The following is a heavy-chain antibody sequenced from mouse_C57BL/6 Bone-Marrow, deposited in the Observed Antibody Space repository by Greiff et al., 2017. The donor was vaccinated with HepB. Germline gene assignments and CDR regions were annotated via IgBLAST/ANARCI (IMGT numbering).Heavy chain of an antibody. D-gene: IGHD1-1*01. CDR1: GFNIKDDY. CDR3: ALRGSSYYFDY. V-gene: IGHV14-4*01. Sequence: EVKLVESGAELVRPGASVKLSCTASGFNIKDDYMHWVKQRPEQGLEWIGWIDPENGDTEYASKFQGKATITADTSSNTAYLQLSSLTSEDTAIYYCALRGSSYYFDYWGQGTTLTVSS. CDR2: IDPENGDT. J-gene: IGHJ2*01.